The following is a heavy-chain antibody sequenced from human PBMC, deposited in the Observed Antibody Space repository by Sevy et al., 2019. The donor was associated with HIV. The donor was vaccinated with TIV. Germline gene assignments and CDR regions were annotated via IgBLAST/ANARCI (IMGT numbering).Heavy chain of an antibody. CDR1: GYTFTRYE. Sequence: ASVKVSCKASGYTFTRYEINWVRQATGQGLEWMGWMNPNSGDTGSVQKFQGRATMTRNTSISTAYMELRSLRSDDTAVYYCARAIPTTVLTPVAYWGQGTLVTVSS. V-gene: IGHV1-8*01. J-gene: IGHJ4*02. CDR2: MNPNSGDT. D-gene: IGHD4-17*01. CDR3: ARAIPTTVLTPVAY.